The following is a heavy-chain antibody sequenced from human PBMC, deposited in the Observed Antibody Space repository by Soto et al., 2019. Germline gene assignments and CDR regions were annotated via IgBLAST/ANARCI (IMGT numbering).Heavy chain of an antibody. CDR1: GFTFSSYS. V-gene: IGHV3-21*01. CDR3: ARDRGQGYCSGGGCYREERRFDP. J-gene: IGHJ5*02. CDR2: ISSSSSYI. D-gene: IGHD2-15*01. Sequence: EVQLVESGGGLVKPGGSLRLSCAASGFTFSSYSMNWVRQAPGKGLEWVSSISSSSSYIYYADSVKGRFTISRDNAKNSLYLQMNSLRAEDTAVYYCARDRGQGYCSGGGCYREERRFDPWGQGTLVTVSS.